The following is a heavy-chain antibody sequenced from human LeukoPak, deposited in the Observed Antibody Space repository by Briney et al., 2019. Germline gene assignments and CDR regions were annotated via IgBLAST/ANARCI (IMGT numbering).Heavy chain of an antibody. CDR1: GGSFSGYY. CDR2: INHSGST. D-gene: IGHD3-22*01. J-gene: IGHJ3*02. CDR3: ARGPYSYDSSGAFDI. V-gene: IGHV4-34*01. Sequence: SETLSLTCAVYGGSFSGYYWSWIRQHPGKGLEWIGEINHSGSTNYNPSLKSRVTISVDTSKNQFSLKLSSVTAADTAVYFCARGPYSYDSSGAFDIWGQGTMVTVSS.